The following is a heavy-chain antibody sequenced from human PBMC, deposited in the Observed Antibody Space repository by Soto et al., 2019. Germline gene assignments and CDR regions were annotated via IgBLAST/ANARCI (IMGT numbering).Heavy chain of an antibody. V-gene: IGHV4-34*01. D-gene: IGHD3-10*01. CDR3: ARGYYYGSGSSENWVDP. Sequence: SETLSLTCAVYGGSFSGYYWSWIRQPPGKGLEWIGEINHSGSTNYNPSLKSRVTISVDTSKNQFSLKLSSVTAADTAVYYCARGYYYGSGSSENWVDPWGLGTLVTVS. CDR2: INHSGST. CDR1: GGSFSGYY. J-gene: IGHJ5*02.